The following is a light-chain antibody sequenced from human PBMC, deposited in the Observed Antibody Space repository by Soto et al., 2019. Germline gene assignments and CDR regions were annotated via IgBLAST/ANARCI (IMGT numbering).Light chain of an antibody. CDR1: SSDIGTYDF. V-gene: IGLV2-23*02. CDR2: EVT. Sequence: QSALTQPASVSGSPGQSITISCTGTSSDIGTYDFVSWYQQHPDKAPKLIIYEVTKRPSGVSSRFSGSKSGNTASLTISGLQAEDEADYYCCAHAGSFTWVFGGGTKLTVL. CDR3: CAHAGSFTWV. J-gene: IGLJ3*02.